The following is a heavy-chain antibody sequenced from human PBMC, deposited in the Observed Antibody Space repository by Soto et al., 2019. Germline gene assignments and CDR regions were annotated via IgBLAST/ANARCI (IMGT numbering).Heavy chain of an antibody. Sequence: QVQLVESGGGVVQPGRSLRLSCIASGFIFNDYGMHWVRQAPGKGLEWVAGIWYDRRNQYYADSVKGRLTISRDNSRNTLSLEVTSLRVEDTAVYYCARGRSRYSDHDLAYWGQGTQVTVSS. CDR3: ARGRSRYSDHDLAY. CDR2: IWYDRRNQ. D-gene: IGHD5-12*01. V-gene: IGHV3-33*01. CDR1: GFIFNDYG. J-gene: IGHJ4*02.